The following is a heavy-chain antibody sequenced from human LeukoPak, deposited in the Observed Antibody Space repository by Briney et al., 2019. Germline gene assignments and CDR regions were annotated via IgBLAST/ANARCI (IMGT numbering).Heavy chain of an antibody. CDR1: GYTFTSYD. V-gene: IGHV1-8*01. CDR2: MNPNSGNT. D-gene: IGHD6-13*01. J-gene: IGHJ4*02. CDR3: ARDLDSSSWYIPDY. Sequence: ASVKVSCKASGYTFTSYDINWVRQATGQGLEWMGWMNPNSGNTGYAQKFQGRVTMTRDMSTSTVYMELSSLRSEDTAVYYCARDLDSSSWYIPDYWGQGTLVTVSS.